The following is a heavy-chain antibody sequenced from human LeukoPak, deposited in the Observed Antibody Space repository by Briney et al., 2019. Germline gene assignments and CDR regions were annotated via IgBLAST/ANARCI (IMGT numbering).Heavy chain of an antibody. CDR3: AKAGGLGELFGQTHYFDY. D-gene: IGHD3-10*01. CDR2: ISWNSGSI. J-gene: IGHJ4*02. Sequence: PGGSLRLSCAASGFTFDDYAMHWVRQAPGKGLEWVSGISWNSGSIGYADSVKGRFTIPRDNAKNSLYLQMNSLRAEDTALYYWAKAGGLGELFGQTHYFDYWGQETLVTFSS. CDR1: GFTFDDYA. V-gene: IGHV3-9*01.